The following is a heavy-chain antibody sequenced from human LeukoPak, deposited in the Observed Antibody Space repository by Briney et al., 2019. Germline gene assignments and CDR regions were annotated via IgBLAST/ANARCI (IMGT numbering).Heavy chain of an antibody. V-gene: IGHV3-23*01. J-gene: IGHJ4*02. CDR3: ARRDYSDY. Sequence: PGGSLRLSCAASGFTFSSSAMAWVRHAPGKGLEWVSTISYSGSGTYYADSVKGRFTISRDNAKNSLYLQMNSLRAEDTAVYYCARRDYSDYWGQGTLVTVSS. CDR2: ISYSGSGT. CDR1: GFTFSSSA.